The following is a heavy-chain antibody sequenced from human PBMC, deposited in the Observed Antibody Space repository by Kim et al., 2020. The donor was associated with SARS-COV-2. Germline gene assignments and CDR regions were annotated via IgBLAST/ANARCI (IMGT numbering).Heavy chain of an antibody. CDR1: GFTFSSYS. Sequence: GGSLRLSCAASGFTFSSYSMNWVRQAPGKGLEWVSYISSSSSTIYYADSVKGRFTISRDNAKNSLYLQMNSLRDEDTAVYYCARMGGNYDFWSGYYLEYFQHWGQGTLVTVSS. V-gene: IGHV3-48*02. CDR2: ISSSSSTI. J-gene: IGHJ1*01. D-gene: IGHD3-3*01. CDR3: ARMGGNYDFWSGYYLEYFQH.